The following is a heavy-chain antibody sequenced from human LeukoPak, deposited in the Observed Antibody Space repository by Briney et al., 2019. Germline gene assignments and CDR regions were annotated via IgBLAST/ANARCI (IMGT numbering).Heavy chain of an antibody. V-gene: IGHV3-23*01. CDR3: ARRPRDFWSGYPYYYYYYMDV. D-gene: IGHD3-3*01. Sequence: PGGSLRLSCAASGFTFSGYAMSWVRQAPGKGLEWVSAISGSGGSTYYADSVKGRFTISRDNSKNTLYLQMNSLRAEDTAVYYCARRPRDFWSGYPYYYYYYMDVWGKGTTVTVSS. CDR1: GFTFSGYA. CDR2: ISGSGGST. J-gene: IGHJ6*03.